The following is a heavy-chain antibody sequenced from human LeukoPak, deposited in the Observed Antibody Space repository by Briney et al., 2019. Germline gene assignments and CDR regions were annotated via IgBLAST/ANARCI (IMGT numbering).Heavy chain of an antibody. D-gene: IGHD2-15*01. Sequence: GGSLRLSCAASGFTFSSYEMNWVRQAPGKGLEWVSYITSSGRTIYYADSVKGRFTISRDNAKNSLYLQMNSLRAEDTAVYYCARGYCRGGSCYSGDAFDIWGQGTMVTVSS. J-gene: IGHJ3*02. CDR2: ITSSGRTI. CDR3: ARGYCRGGSCYSGDAFDI. V-gene: IGHV3-48*03. CDR1: GFTFSSYE.